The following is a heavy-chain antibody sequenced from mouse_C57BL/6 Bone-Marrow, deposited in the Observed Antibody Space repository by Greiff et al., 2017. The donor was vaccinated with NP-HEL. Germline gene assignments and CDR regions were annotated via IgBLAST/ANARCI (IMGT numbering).Heavy chain of an antibody. V-gene: IGHV2-2*01. D-gene: IGHD1-1*01. CDR2: IWSGGST. CDR1: GFSLTSYG. Sequence: VQRVESGPGLVQPSQSLSITCTVSGFSLTSYGVHWVRQSPGKGLEWLGVIWSGGSTDYNAAFISRLSISKDNSKSQVFFKMNSLQADDTAIYYCARNYYYGSSSFAYWGQGTLVTVSA. J-gene: IGHJ3*01. CDR3: ARNYYYGSSSFAY.